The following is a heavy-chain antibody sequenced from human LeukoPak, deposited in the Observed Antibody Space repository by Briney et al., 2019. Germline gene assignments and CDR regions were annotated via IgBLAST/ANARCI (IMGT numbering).Heavy chain of an antibody. J-gene: IGHJ4*02. V-gene: IGHV4-59*12. CDR1: GGSISSYY. CDR2: IYHSGST. D-gene: IGHD2-15*01. Sequence: SETLSLTCTVSGGSISSYYWSWIRQPPGRGLEWIGYIYHSGSTHYNPSLKSRVTISIDRSNNQFSLKLSSVTAADTAVYYCARLAGQYCSGGSCSPYYFDYWGQGTLVTVSS. CDR3: ARLAGQYCSGGSCSPYYFDY.